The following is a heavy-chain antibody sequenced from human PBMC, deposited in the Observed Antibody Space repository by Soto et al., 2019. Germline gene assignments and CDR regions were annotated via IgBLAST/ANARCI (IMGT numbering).Heavy chain of an antibody. CDR3: ATDRLGLTFGGVIVSAAYYGMDV. D-gene: IGHD3-16*02. Sequence: ASVKVSCKVSGYTLTELSMHWVRQAPGKGLEWMGGFDPEDGETIYAQKLQGRVTMTEDTSTDTAYMELSSLRSEDTAVYYCATDRLGLTFGGVIVSAAYYGMDVWGQGTTVTVSS. J-gene: IGHJ6*02. CDR1: GYTLTELS. CDR2: FDPEDGET. V-gene: IGHV1-24*01.